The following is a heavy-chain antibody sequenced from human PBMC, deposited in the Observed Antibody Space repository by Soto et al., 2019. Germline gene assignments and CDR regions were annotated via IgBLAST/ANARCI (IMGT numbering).Heavy chain of an antibody. CDR2: ISYTGDT. V-gene: IGHV4-30-4*01. D-gene: IGHD1-1*01. CDR3: TRDRTGTSEYDC. Sequence: QVQLQETGPGLVNPSQTLSLTCTVSGGSISSSDSHWSWIRQPPGAGLAWIGYISYTGDTSYSPSLKSRITLALDRSKNHFSMNLNSVTAADSAVYFCTRDRTGTSEYDCWGQGNLVTVSS. CDR1: GGSISSSDSH. J-gene: IGHJ4*02.